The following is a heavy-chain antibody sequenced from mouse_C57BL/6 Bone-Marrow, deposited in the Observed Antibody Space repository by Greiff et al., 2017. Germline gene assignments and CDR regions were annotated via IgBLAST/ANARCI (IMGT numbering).Heavy chain of an antibody. CDR3: EREGDYYGSTYYARDY. Sequence: QVQLQQPGAELVKPGASVKMSCKASGYTFTSYWITWVKQRPGQGLEWIGDIYPGSGSTNYNEKFKSKATLTVDTSSSTAYMQLSNLTSEDSAVYYCEREGDYYGSTYYARDYWGQGTAVTVSS. D-gene: IGHD1-1*01. CDR2: IYPGSGST. CDR1: GYTFTSYW. V-gene: IGHV1-55*01. J-gene: IGHJ4*01.